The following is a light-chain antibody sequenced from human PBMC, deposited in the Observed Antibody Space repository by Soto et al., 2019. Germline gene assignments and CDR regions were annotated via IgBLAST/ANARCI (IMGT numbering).Light chain of an antibody. V-gene: IGKV1-17*01. CDR2: AAY. J-gene: IGKJ5*01. CDR1: QVIRND. Sequence: DIQMTQSPSSLSASVGDRVTITCRASQVIRNDLGWYQQKPGKAPKRLIYAAYTLQSGVPSRFSGSGSGTEFTLTISSLQAEDFATYYCQQYNYWPPITFGQGTRLEIK. CDR3: QQYNYWPPIT.